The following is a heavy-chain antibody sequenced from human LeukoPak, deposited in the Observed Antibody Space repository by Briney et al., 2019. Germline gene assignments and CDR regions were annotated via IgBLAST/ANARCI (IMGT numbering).Heavy chain of an antibody. CDR1: EFTLNSAW. Sequence: GGYLRLSCAASEFTLNSAWMSWVRQAPGKGLEWLVRIKRETDGGTIDYAAPVKGRFTISRDDSRNTPYLQMDSLKIEDTAVYYCTTDRYYDNSELQFQHWGQGTLVTVSS. CDR2: IKRETDGGTI. D-gene: IGHD3-22*01. CDR3: TTDRYYDNSELQFQH. J-gene: IGHJ1*01. V-gene: IGHV3-15*01.